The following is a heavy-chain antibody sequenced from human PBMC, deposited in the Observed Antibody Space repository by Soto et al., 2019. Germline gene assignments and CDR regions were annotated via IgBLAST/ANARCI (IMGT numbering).Heavy chain of an antibody. D-gene: IGHD4-17*01. CDR2: ISSGSSTI. CDR1: GFTFSSYS. J-gene: IGHJ4*02. Sequence: EVQLVESGGGLVQPGGSLRLSCAASGFTFSSYSMNWVRQAPGKGLEWVSYISSGSSTIYYADSVKGRFTISRDNAKNSLYLQMNSLRAEDTAVYYCARIGRLRWGDYWGQGTLVTVSS. CDR3: ARIGRLRWGDY. V-gene: IGHV3-48*01.